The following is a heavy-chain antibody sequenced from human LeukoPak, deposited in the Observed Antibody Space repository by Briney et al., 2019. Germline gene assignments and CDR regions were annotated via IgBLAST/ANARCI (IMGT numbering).Heavy chain of an antibody. CDR1: GFTFSSYW. CDR3: ARDRSSGGYSSSGHHYYYYYMDV. Sequence: GGSLRLSCAASGFTFSSYWMSWVRQAPGKGLEWVANIKQDGSEKYYVDSVRGRFTISRDNAKNSLYLQMNSLRAEDTAVYYCARDRSSGGYSSSGHHYYYYYMDVWGKGTTVTVSS. J-gene: IGHJ6*03. D-gene: IGHD6-13*01. CDR2: IKQDGSEK. V-gene: IGHV3-7*01.